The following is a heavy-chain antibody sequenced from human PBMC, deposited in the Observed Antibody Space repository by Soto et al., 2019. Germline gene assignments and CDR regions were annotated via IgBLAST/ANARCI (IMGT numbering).Heavy chain of an antibody. CDR3: ARKVLDCSGGSCPYFDY. J-gene: IGHJ4*02. Sequence: ASVKVSCKASGYTFXSYAMHWVRQAPGQRLEWMGWINAGNGNTKYSQKFQGRVTITRDTSASTAYMELSSLRSEDTAVYYCARKVLDCSGGSCPYFDYWGQGTLVTVSS. D-gene: IGHD2-15*01. CDR1: GYTFXSYA. V-gene: IGHV1-3*01. CDR2: INAGNGNT.